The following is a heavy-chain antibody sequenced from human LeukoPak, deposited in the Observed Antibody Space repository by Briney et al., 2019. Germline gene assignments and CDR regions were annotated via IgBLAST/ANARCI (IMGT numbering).Heavy chain of an antibody. CDR2: IYYSGSA. J-gene: IGHJ5*02. Sequence: KPSETLSLTCTVSGGFVSSGSYYWSWIWQPPGKGLEWIGYIYYSGSAKYNPSLKSRVTISVDTSKNQFSLKLTSVTAADTAVYYCARGFGDWGLSWFDPWGQGTLVTVSS. V-gene: IGHV4-61*01. CDR3: ARGFGDWGLSWFDP. CDR1: GGFVSSGSYY. D-gene: IGHD3-10*01.